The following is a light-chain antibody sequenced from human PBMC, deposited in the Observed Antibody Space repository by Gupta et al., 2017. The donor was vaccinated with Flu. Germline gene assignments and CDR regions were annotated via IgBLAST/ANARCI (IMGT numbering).Light chain of an antibody. CDR1: SSDVGGYNY. J-gene: IGLJ1*01. CDR3: SAYTSSSTYV. Sequence: SALTPPAPVPASPAQPITISCTGTSSDVGGYNYVSWYQQHPGKAPKLMIYEVSKRPSGVSNRFSGSKSGNTASLTISGLQAEDEADYYCSAYTSSSTYVFGTGTKVTVL. CDR2: EVS. V-gene: IGLV2-14*01.